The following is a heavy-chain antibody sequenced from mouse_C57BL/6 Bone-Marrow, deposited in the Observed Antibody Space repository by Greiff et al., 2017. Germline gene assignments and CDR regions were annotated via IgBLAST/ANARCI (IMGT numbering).Heavy chain of an antibody. CDR1: GYTFTSYW. J-gene: IGHJ4*01. CDR3: ARVYGSSWGAMDY. D-gene: IGHD1-1*01. Sequence: QVQLQQPGAELVRPGTSVKLSCKASGYTFTSYWMHWVKQRPGQGLEWIGVIDPSDSYTNYNQKFKGQATLTVDTSASTAYMQLSSLTSEDSAVYYCARVYGSSWGAMDYWGQGTSVTVSS. V-gene: IGHV1-59*01. CDR2: IDPSDSYT.